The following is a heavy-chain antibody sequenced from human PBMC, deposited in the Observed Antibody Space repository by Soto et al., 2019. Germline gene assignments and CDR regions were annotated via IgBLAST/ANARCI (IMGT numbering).Heavy chain of an antibody. D-gene: IGHD6-19*01. CDR3: AHRFYTYGSGWDEGMFDF. V-gene: IGHV2-5*02. Sequence: QITLKESGPTRVKPTQTLTLTCTFSGFSLSTSGVGVGWIRQPPGKSLEWLGFIFWDDDKRYSPSLKSRVTITKDTSKNMVVLTLTNMDPVDTATYYCAHRFYTYGSGWDEGMFDFWGQGTLVTVSS. CDR1: GFSLSTSGVG. J-gene: IGHJ4*02. CDR2: IFWDDDK.